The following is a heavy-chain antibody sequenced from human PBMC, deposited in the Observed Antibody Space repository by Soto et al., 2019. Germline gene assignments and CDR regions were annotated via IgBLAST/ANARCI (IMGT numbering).Heavy chain of an antibody. CDR3: ARDPDYYGSGKTPEDY. CDR2: IKQDGSEK. CDR1: GFTFSSYW. J-gene: IGHJ4*02. V-gene: IGHV3-7*01. Sequence: GGSLRLSCAASGFTFSSYWMSWVRQAPGKGLEWVANIKQDGSEKYYVDSVKGRFTISRDNAKNSLYLQMNSLRAEDTAVYYCARDPDYYGSGKTPEDYWGQGTLVTVSS. D-gene: IGHD3-10*01.